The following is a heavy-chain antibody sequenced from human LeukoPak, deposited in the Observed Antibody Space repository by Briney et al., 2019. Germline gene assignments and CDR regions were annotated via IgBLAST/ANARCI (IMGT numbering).Heavy chain of an antibody. CDR3: ARLRPVAGYDAFDI. Sequence: SETLSLTCIVSGGSISSYYWSWIRQPPGKGLEWIGYIYYSGSTNYNPSLKSRVTMSVDTSKNQFSLKLTSVTAADTAVYYCARLRPVAGYDAFDIWGHGTMVTVSS. V-gene: IGHV4-59*08. CDR2: IYYSGST. J-gene: IGHJ3*02. D-gene: IGHD6-19*01. CDR1: GGSISSYY.